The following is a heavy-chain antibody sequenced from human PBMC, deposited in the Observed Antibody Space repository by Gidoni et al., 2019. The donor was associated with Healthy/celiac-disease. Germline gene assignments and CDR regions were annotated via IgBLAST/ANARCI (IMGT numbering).Heavy chain of an antibody. D-gene: IGHD2-21*02. CDR2: INPNSGGT. CDR3: ARGRSPVWYGGNSGEFDY. Sequence: QVQLVQSGAEVKKPGASVKVSCKASGYTFTGYYMHWVRQAPGQGLEWMGRINPNSGGTNYAQKFQGRVTMTRDTSISTAYMELSRLRSDDTAVYYCARGRSPVWYGGNSGEFDYWGQGTLVTVSS. J-gene: IGHJ4*02. CDR1: GYTFTGYY. V-gene: IGHV1-2*06.